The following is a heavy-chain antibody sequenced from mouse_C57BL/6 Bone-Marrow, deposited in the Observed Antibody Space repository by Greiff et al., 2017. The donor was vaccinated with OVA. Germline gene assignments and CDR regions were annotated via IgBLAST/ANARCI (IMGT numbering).Heavy chain of an antibody. CDR1: GFSLTSYG. Sequence: VKLMESGPGLVAPSQSLSITCTVSGFSLTSYGVDWVRQSPGKGLEWLGVIWGVGSTNYNSALKSRLSISKDNAKSQVFLKMNSLQTDDTAMYYCASWVYYDKGYARDYWGRGTSVTVSS. D-gene: IGHD2-4*01. V-gene: IGHV2-6*01. J-gene: IGHJ4*01. CDR3: ASWVYYDKGYARDY. CDR2: IWGVGST.